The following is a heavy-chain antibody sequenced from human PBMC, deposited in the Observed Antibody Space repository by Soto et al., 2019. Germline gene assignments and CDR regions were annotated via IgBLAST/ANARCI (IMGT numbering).Heavy chain of an antibody. J-gene: IGHJ6*02. V-gene: IGHV1-18*04. CDR2: ISAYNGNT. CDR3: AREGRIAAADDPIYYYGMDV. Sequence: GASVKVSCKASGYTFTSYGISWVRQAPGQGLEWMGWISAYNGNTNYAQKLQGRVTMTTDTSTSTAYMELRSLRSDDTAVYYCAREGRIAAADDPIYYYGMDVWGQGTTVTVSS. CDR1: GYTFTSYG. D-gene: IGHD6-13*01.